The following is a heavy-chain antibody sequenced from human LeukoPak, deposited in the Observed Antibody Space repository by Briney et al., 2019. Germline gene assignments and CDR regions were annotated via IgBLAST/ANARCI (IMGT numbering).Heavy chain of an antibody. J-gene: IGHJ4*02. CDR3: ARGSDIVVEVAASPPDY. V-gene: IGHV1-2*04. D-gene: IGHD2-15*01. Sequence: ASVKVSCKASGYTFTGYYMHWVRQAPGQGLEWMGWINPNSGGTNYAQKFQGWVTMTRDTSISTAYMELSRLRSDDTAVYYCARGSDIVVEVAASPPDYWGQGTLVTVSS. CDR2: INPNSGGT. CDR1: GYTFTGYY.